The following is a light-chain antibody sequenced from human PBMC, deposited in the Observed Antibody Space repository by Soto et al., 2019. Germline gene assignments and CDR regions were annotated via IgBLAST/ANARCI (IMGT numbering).Light chain of an antibody. CDR2: EGS. V-gene: IGLV2-14*01. CDR3: SSYTSSDTWV. Sequence: QSALTQPASVSGSPGQSITISCTGTSSDVGAYKYVSWYQQHPGKAPKLMIYEGSKWPSGVSNRFSGSKSGNTASLTISGLQAEDEADYYCSSYTSSDTWVFGGGTQLTVL. J-gene: IGLJ3*02. CDR1: SSDVGAYKY.